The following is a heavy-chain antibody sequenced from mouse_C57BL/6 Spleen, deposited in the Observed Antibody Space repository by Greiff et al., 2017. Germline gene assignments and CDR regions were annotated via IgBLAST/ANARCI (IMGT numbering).Heavy chain of an antibody. V-gene: IGHV1-54*01. D-gene: IGHD4-1*01. Sequence: VQLQESGAELVRPGTSVKVSCKASGYAFTNYLIEWVKQRPGQGLEWIGVINPAGGGTNYNEKFKGKATLTADKSSSTAYMQLSSLTSEDAAVYFCARSELGFDYWGQGTTLTVSS. J-gene: IGHJ2*01. CDR1: GYAFTNYL. CDR2: INPAGGGT. CDR3: ARSELGFDY.